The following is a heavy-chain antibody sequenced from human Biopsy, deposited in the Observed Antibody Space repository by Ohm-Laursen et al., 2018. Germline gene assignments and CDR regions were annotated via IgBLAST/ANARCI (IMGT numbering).Heavy chain of an antibody. CDR3: ARDALGGGSYRFFY. CDR2: IIPIFGTA. V-gene: IGHV1-69*01. D-gene: IGHD1-26*01. Sequence: SSVKVSCKPSGGTFTNYAISWVRQAPGQGLEWMGGIIPIFGTANYAQKFQGRVTITADESTSTAYMELSSLRSDDTAVYYCARDALGGGSYRFFYWGQGSLVTVSS. CDR1: GGTFTNYA. J-gene: IGHJ4*02.